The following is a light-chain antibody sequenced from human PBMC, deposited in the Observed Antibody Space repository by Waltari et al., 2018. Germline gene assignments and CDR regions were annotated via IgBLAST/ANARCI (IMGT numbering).Light chain of an antibody. CDR3: TSYTTTKTVV. Sequence: YHPHRGTPPNLCIYTGAGWPSGVSNRCSGSQSGNTASLTISGLQAEDEADYYCTSYTTTKTVVFGGGTKVTVL. J-gene: IGLJ2*01. CDR2: TGA. V-gene: IGLV2-14*02.